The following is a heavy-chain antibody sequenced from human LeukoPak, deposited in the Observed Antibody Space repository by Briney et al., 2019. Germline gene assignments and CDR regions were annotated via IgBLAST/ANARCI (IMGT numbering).Heavy chain of an antibody. D-gene: IGHD3-10*01. CDR1: GGSLTSSSLY. CDR3: ARDAYYYGSESYFFDY. Sequence: SETLSLTCTVSGGSLTSSSLYWGWIRQPPGKGLQWLCLIYYDGSAYYNLSLKSRLTISIDTSKSQFSLQLSSVTAADTAVYYCARDAYYYGSESYFFDYWGQGTLVTVSS. V-gene: IGHV4-39*07. CDR2: IYYDGSA. J-gene: IGHJ4*02.